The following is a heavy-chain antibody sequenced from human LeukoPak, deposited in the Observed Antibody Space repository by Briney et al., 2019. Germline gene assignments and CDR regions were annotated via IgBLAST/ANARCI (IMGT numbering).Heavy chain of an antibody. CDR3: AKVYDFLVNWFDP. V-gene: IGHV3-30*02. Sequence: GGSLRLSCAASGFTFSSYGMHWVRQAPGKGLEWVAFIRYDGSNKYYADSVKGRFTISRDNSKNTLYLQMNSLRAEDTAVYYRAKVYDFLVNWFDPWGQGTLVTVSS. CDR2: IRYDGSNK. D-gene: IGHD3-3*01. J-gene: IGHJ5*02. CDR1: GFTFSSYG.